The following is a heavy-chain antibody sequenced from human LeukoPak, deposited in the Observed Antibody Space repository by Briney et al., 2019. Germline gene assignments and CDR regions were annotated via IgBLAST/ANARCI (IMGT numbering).Heavy chain of an antibody. Sequence: GGSLRLSCAASGFTFSSYWMSWVRQAPGKGLEWVANIKQDGSEKYYVNSVKGRFTISRDNAKNSLYLQMNSLRAGDTAVYYCARAYSSSWYLYYYYGMDVWGKGTTVTVSS. D-gene: IGHD6-13*01. CDR2: IKQDGSEK. V-gene: IGHV3-7*03. CDR3: ARAYSSSWYLYYYYGMDV. J-gene: IGHJ6*04. CDR1: GFTFSSYW.